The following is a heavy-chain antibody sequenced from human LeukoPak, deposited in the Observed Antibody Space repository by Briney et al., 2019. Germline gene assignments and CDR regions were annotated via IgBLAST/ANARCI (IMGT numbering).Heavy chain of an antibody. V-gene: IGHV3-7*01. J-gene: IGHJ5*02. Sequence: GGSLRLSCAASGFTFSSYWMSWVRQAPGKGLEWVANIKQDGSGKYYVDSVKGRFTISRDNAKNSLYLQMNSLRAEDTAVYYCARDRAVVVVAASRWFDPWGQGTLVTVSS. CDR3: ARDRAVVVVAASRWFDP. CDR1: GFTFSSYW. CDR2: IKQDGSGK. D-gene: IGHD2-15*01.